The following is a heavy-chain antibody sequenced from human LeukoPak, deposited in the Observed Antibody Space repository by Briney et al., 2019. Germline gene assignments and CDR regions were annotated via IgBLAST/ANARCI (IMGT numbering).Heavy chain of an antibody. CDR3: ANPDGDYVDHLDAFDI. Sequence: GGSLRLSCAASGFTFSNYGMNLVRQAPGKGLEWVSAISGSGHNTYYADSVKVRFTISRYNSKNTLYLQMNSLRAEDTAVFYCANPDGDYVDHLDAFDIWGQGTMVTVSS. D-gene: IGHD4-17*01. V-gene: IGHV3-23*01. J-gene: IGHJ3*02. CDR2: ISGSGHNT. CDR1: GFTFSNYG.